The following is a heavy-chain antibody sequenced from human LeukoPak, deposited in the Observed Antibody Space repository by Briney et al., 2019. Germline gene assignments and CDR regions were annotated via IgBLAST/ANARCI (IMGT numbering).Heavy chain of an antibody. Sequence: GGSLRLSCVASGFTFSSYGMHWVRQAPGKGLEWVAFIRNDGTIKYYADSVKGRFTISRDNSKNTLYLQMISLRAEDTAVYYCAKDLPAAYFDYWGQGTLVTVSS. CDR1: GFTFSSYG. V-gene: IGHV3-30*02. D-gene: IGHD2-2*01. CDR3: AKDLPAAYFDY. CDR2: IRNDGTIK. J-gene: IGHJ4*02.